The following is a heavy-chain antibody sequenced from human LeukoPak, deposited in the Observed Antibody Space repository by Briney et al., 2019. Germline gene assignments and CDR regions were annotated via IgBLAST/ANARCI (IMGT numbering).Heavy chain of an antibody. CDR3: AKDNPSHCSSTSCYTEGFDY. CDR2: IRYDGSNK. J-gene: IGHJ4*02. Sequence: GGSLRLSCAASGFTFSSYGMHWVRQAPGKGLEWVAFIRYDGSNKYYADSVKGRFTISRDNSKNTLYLQMNSLRAEDTAVYYCAKDNPSHCSSTSCYTEGFDYWGQGTLVTVSS. D-gene: IGHD2-2*02. V-gene: IGHV3-30*02. CDR1: GFTFSSYG.